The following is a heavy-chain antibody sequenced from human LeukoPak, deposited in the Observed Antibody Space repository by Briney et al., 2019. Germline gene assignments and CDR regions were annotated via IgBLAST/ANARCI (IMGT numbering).Heavy chain of an antibody. CDR3: ARVVVGGSSGYYASGEGDY. CDR1: GYTFTGYY. J-gene: IGHJ4*02. Sequence: ASVKVSCKASGYTFTGYYMHWVRRAPGQGLEWIGWINPNRGGTNYAQKFQGRVTMTRDTSISTAYMELSRLRSDDTAVYYCARVVVGGSSGYYASGEGDYWGQGTLVTVSS. V-gene: IGHV1-2*02. D-gene: IGHD3-22*01. CDR2: INPNRGGT.